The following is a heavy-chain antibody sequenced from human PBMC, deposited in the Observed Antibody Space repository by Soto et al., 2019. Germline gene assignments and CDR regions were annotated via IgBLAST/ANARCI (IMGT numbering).Heavy chain of an antibody. CDR3: AKAINSYYDILTGTLYPLAPPPDY. CDR1: GFTFSSYA. CDR2: ISGSGGST. D-gene: IGHD3-9*01. J-gene: IGHJ4*02. V-gene: IGHV3-23*01. Sequence: GGSLRLSCAASGFTFSSYAMSWVRQAPGKGLEWVSAISGSGGSTYYADSVKGRFTISRDNSKNTLYLQMNSLRAEDTAVYYCAKAINSYYDILTGTLYPLAPPPDYWGQGTLVTVSS.